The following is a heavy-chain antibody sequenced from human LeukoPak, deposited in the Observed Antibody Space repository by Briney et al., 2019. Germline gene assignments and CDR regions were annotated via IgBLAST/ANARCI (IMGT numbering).Heavy chain of an antibody. CDR2: VKQDESER. CDR3: ARGRDVDY. V-gene: IGHV3-7*03. J-gene: IGHJ4*02. Sequence: GGSLRLSCTASGFTFRSYWMTWVRQAPGKGLEWVANVKQDESERYYVDSVKGRFIISRDNAKNSVYLQMNSLRVDDTAAYYCARGRDVDYWGQGVLVAVSS. CDR1: GFTFRSYW.